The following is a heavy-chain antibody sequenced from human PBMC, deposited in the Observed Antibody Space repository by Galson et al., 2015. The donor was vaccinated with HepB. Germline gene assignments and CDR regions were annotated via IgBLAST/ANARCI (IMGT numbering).Heavy chain of an antibody. CDR2: IAYDGSNK. CDR1: GFTFSTYA. V-gene: IGHV3-30*04. CDR3: AREKQTSGFSSYSFDI. D-gene: IGHD3-22*01. Sequence: SLRLSCAASGFTFSTYAMHWVRQAPGKGLEWVALIAYDGSNKYYADSVRGRFTISRDNSKNTLFLQMNSLTTEDTAVHSCAREKQTSGFSSYSFDIWGQGTLVTVSS. J-gene: IGHJ3*02.